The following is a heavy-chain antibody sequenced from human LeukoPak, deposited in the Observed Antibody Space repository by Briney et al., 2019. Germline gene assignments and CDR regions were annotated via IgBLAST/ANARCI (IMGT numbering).Heavy chain of an antibody. CDR1: GYTFTSHD. D-gene: IGHD6-13*01. J-gene: IGHJ3*02. CDR3: ARVEAGSSYFSSHDAFDI. CDR2: MNPNSGNT. V-gene: IGHV1-8*01. Sequence: ASVKVSCKASGYTFTSHDINWVRQATGQGLEWMGWMNPNSGNTGYAQKFQGRVTMTRNTSISTAYMELSSLRSEDTAVYYCARVEAGSSYFSSHDAFDIWGQGTMVTVSS.